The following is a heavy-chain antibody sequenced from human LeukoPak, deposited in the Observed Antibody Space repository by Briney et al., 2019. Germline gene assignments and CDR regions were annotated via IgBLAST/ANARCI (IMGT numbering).Heavy chain of an antibody. Sequence: ASVRVSCKAAGQSSPTYSFGWVRQAPGQGLEWMGWISAYNSNTQYAQKFQDRVTMTTDTSTNTAYLDVRSLTSDDTGVYYCARARLAVPATVWFDPRGQGTLVTVSS. D-gene: IGHD6-19*01. CDR1: GQSSPTYS. J-gene: IGHJ5*02. V-gene: IGHV1-18*01. CDR3: ARARLAVPATVWFDP. CDR2: ISAYNSNT.